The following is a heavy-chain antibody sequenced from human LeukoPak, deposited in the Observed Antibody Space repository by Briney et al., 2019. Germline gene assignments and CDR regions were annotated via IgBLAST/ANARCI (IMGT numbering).Heavy chain of an antibody. CDR3: ARAGYDLLTLAPDPANDY. D-gene: IGHD3-9*01. Sequence: ASVKVSCKASGGTFSSYAISWVRQAPGQGLEWMGWIIAYNGNTNYAQKLQGRVTMTTDTSTSTAYMELRSLRSDDTAVYYCARAGYDLLTLAPDPANDYWGQGTLVTVSS. J-gene: IGHJ4*02. CDR1: GGTFSSYA. CDR2: IIAYNGNT. V-gene: IGHV1-18*01.